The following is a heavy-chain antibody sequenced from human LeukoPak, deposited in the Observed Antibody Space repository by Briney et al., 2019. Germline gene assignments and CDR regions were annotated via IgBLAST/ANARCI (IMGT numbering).Heavy chain of an antibody. CDR2: IYYSGST. D-gene: IGHD5-12*01. J-gene: IGHJ4*02. Sequence: PSEXXSLTCTVSGGSISSSSYYWGWIRQPPGKGLEWIGSIYYSGSTYYNPSLKSRVTISVETSKNKFSLKLSSVTAADTAVYYCARQIVATTRIIDYWGQETLVTVSS. CDR1: GGSISSSSYY. CDR3: ARQIVATTRIIDY. V-gene: IGHV4-39*01.